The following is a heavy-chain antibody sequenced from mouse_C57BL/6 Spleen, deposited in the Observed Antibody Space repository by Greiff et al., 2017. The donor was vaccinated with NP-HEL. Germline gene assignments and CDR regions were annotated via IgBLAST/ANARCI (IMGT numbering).Heavy chain of an antibody. CDR2: IYPGDGDT. D-gene: IGHD2-4*01. CDR3: ARTHYDYDVRYFDV. V-gene: IGHV1-82*01. J-gene: IGHJ1*03. CDR1: GYAFSSSW. Sequence: QVQLQQSGPELVKPGASVKISCKASGYAFSSSWMNWVKQRPGKGLEWIGRIYPGDGDTNYNGKFKGKATLTADKSSSTAYMQLSSLTSEDSAVYFCARTHYDYDVRYFDVWGTGTTVTVSS.